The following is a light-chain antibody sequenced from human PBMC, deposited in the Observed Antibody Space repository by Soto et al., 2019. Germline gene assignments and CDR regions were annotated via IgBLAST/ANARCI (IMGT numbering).Light chain of an antibody. CDR3: QQSYSTPFT. CDR1: QSISSY. J-gene: IGKJ3*01. V-gene: IGKV1-39*01. Sequence: DIQMTQSPSSLSASVGDRVTITCRASQSISSYLNWYQQKPGKAPKFLIYAASSLQSGVPSRFSGSGSGTDFTLTISSLQPEDFVTYYCQQSYSTPFTFGPGTKVDIK. CDR2: AAS.